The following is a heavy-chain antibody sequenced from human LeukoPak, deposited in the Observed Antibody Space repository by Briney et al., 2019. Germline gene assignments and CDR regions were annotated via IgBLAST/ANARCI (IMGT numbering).Heavy chain of an antibody. D-gene: IGHD3-22*01. CDR3: ARVLNDSSGYNYPY. V-gene: IGHV1-2*02. CDR2: INPNSGGT. J-gene: IGHJ4*02. CDR1: GYTFTGYY. Sequence: ASVTVSCKASGYTFTGYYMHWVRQAPGEGLEWMGWINPNSGGTNYEQKFQGRVTMTRDTSISTAYMELSRLRSDDTAVYYCARVLNDSSGYNYPYWGQGTLVTVSS.